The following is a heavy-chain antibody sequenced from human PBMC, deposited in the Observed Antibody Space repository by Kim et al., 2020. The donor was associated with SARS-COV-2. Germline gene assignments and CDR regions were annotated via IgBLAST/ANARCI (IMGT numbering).Heavy chain of an antibody. CDR1: GPTFSNYD. V-gene: IGHV3-13*01. D-gene: IGHD1-1*01. CDR2: IGSGGHT. CDR3: TTEVPDTVSPGWYFDF. Sequence: GGSLRLSCAAAGPTFSNYDMHWVRQAAGKGLEWVSAIGSGGHTYYADSVKGRFTIARENAKNFLYLQMNSLTAGDTAVYYCTTEVPDTVSPGWYFDFWGR. J-gene: IGHJ2*01.